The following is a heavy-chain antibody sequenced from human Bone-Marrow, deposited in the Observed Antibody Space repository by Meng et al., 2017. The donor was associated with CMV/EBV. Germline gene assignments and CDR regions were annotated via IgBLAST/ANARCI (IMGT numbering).Heavy chain of an antibody. Sequence: SETLSLTCTVSGGSISGYYWSWIRQPPGKGLEWIGYIYYSGSTNYNPSLKSRVTISVDTSKNQFSLKLSSVTAADTAVYYCARLPAAKHNWFDPWGQGTLVTVSS. V-gene: IGHV4-59*01. CDR3: ARLPAAKHNWFDP. D-gene: IGHD2-2*01. CDR1: GGSISGYY. CDR2: IYYSGST. J-gene: IGHJ5*02.